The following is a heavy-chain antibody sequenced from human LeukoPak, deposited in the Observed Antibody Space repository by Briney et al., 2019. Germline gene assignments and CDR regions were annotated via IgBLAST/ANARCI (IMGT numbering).Heavy chain of an antibody. J-gene: IGHJ4*02. V-gene: IGHV4-61*02. D-gene: IGHD3-3*01. CDR3: AGVLDDFWSGYTIDY. CDR1: GGSISRGSYC. Sequence: SETLSLTCTVSGGSISRGSYCWSWIRQPAGKGLEWIARIYTSGSTNYNPSRKSRVTISVDTSKNQFSLKLSSVTAADTAVYYCAGVLDDFWSGYTIDYWGQGTLVTVSS. CDR2: IYTSGST.